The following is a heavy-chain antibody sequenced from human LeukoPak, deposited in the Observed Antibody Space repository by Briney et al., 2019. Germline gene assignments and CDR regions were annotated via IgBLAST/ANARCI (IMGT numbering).Heavy chain of an antibody. J-gene: IGHJ3*02. V-gene: IGHV4-4*07. CDR2: IYTSGST. CDR1: GGSISSYY. Sequence: PSETLSLTCTVSGGSISSYYWSWLRQPAGKGLEWIGRIYTSGSTNYNPSLKSRVTMSVDTSKNQFSLKLSSVTAADTAVYYCARYYDILTGYYLSHAFDIWGQGTMVTVSS. D-gene: IGHD3-9*01. CDR3: ARYYDILTGYYLSHAFDI.